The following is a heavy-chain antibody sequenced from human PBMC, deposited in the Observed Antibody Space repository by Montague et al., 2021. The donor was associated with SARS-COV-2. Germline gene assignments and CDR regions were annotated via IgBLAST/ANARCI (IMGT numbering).Heavy chain of an antibody. Sequence: SDTLSLTCAVYDGSFSDYSWTWIRQPPGKGLEWIGEISHRGGTNYNPSLKSRVTISVDTSKNQFSLKMTSVTAADTAVYYCARGRQHINMVVVVVTGGEYYFDFWGQGTLVAVSS. CDR2: ISHRGGT. CDR3: ARGRQHINMVVVVVTGGEYYFDF. D-gene: IGHD3-22*01. V-gene: IGHV4-34*01. CDR1: DGSFSDYS. J-gene: IGHJ4*02.